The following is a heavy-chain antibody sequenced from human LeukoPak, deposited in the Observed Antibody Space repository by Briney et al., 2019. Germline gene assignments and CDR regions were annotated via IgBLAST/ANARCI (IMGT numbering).Heavy chain of an antibody. V-gene: IGHV1-2*02. J-gene: IGHJ4*02. CDR3: ARRTSYSHPMFDY. CDR1: GYTFTGYY. Sequence: ASVKVSCKASGYTFTGYYMHWVRQAPGQGLEWMGWINPNSGGTNYAQKFQGRVTMTRDTSISTAYMELTSLRSDDTAVYYCARRTSYSHPMFDYWGQGTLVTVSS. D-gene: IGHD2-15*01. CDR2: INPNSGGT.